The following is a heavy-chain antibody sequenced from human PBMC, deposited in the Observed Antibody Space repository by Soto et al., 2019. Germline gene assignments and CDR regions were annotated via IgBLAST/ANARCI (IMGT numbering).Heavy chain of an antibody. CDR1: GGSVSSGSYY. CDR3: ARVQSADIVVVPAAISV. D-gene: IGHD2-2*01. Sequence: QVQLQESGPGLVKPSATLSLTCTVSGGSVSSGSYYWSWIRQPPGKGLEWIGYIYYSGSTNYNPSLKSRVTISVDTSKNQFSLKLSSVTAADTAVYYCARVQSADIVVVPAAISVWGQGTTVTVSS. J-gene: IGHJ6*02. V-gene: IGHV4-61*01. CDR2: IYYSGST.